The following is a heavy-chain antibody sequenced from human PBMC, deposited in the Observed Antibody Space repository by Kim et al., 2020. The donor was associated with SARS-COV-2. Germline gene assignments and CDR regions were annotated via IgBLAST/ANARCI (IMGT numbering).Heavy chain of an antibody. D-gene: IGHD6-19*01. Sequence: KGRFTIARDDSKNTLYLQMNSLKTEDTAVYYCTTDGIAVAGTDYYYGMDVWGQGTTVTVSS. CDR3: TTDGIAVAGTDYYYGMDV. V-gene: IGHV3-15*01. J-gene: IGHJ6*02.